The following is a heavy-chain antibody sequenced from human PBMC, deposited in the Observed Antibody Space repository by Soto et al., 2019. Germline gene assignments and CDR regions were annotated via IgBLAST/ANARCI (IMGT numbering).Heavy chain of an antibody. CDR1: GGSISSYY. D-gene: IGHD6-19*01. CDR3: ARGFNGIAVAGSGFDY. Sequence: SETLSLTCTVSGGSISSYYWSWIRQPPGKGLEWIGYIYYSGSTNYNPSLKSRVTISVDTSKNQFSLKLSSVTAADTAVYYCARGFNGIAVAGSGFDYWGQGTLVTVSS. J-gene: IGHJ4*02. V-gene: IGHV4-59*01. CDR2: IYYSGST.